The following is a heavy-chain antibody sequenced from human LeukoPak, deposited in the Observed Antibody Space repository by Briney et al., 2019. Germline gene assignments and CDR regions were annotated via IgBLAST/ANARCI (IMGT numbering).Heavy chain of an antibody. CDR2: IYYSGST. D-gene: IGHD1-7*01. V-gene: IGHV4-59*08. CDR3: ARQKLTQDAFDI. CDR1: GGSISSYY. J-gene: IGHJ3*02. Sequence: PSETLSLTCTVSGGSISSYYWSWIRQPPEKGLEWIGYIYYSGSTNYNPSLKSRVTISVETSKNQFSLKLSSVTAADTAVYYCARQKLTQDAFDIWGQGTMVTVSS.